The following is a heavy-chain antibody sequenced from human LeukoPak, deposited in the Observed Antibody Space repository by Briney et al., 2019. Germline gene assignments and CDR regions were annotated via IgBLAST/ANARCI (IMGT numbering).Heavy chain of an antibody. CDR3: AKDYYDSSGLSDY. Sequence: PGGSLRLSGAASGFSFGTYGMHWVRQAPGKGLEWVAVISYDGSNKYYADSVKGRFTISRDNSKNTLSLQMNSLRVENTAVYYCAKDYYDSSGLSDYWGQGTLVTVSS. CDR1: GFSFGTYG. J-gene: IGHJ4*02. CDR2: ISYDGSNK. D-gene: IGHD3-22*01. V-gene: IGHV3-30*18.